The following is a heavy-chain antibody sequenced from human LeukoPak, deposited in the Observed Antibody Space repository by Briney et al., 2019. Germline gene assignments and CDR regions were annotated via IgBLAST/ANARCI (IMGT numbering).Heavy chain of an antibody. CDR1: GGSISSYY. CDR2: IYYSGST. J-gene: IGHJ6*03. D-gene: IGHD5-12*01. V-gene: IGHV4-59*01. CDR3: ARAAVATEDDYYYYYYMDV. Sequence: PSETLSLTCTVSGGSISSYYWSWIRQPPGQGLEWIGYIYYSGSTNYNPSLKSRVTISVDTSKNQFSLKLSSVTAADTAVYYCARAAVATEDDYYYYYYMDVWGKGTTVTVSS.